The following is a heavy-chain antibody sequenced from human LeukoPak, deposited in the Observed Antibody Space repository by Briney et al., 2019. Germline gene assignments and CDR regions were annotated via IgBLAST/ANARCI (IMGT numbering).Heavy chain of an antibody. CDR3: ARVTTGGYYNC. J-gene: IGHJ4*02. D-gene: IGHD3-22*01. CDR1: GGSISSGSYY. V-gene: IGHV4-61*02. CDR2: IYTSGST. Sequence: SETLSLTCTVSGGSISSGSYYWSWIRQPAGKGLEWIGRIYTSGSTNYNPSLKRRVTISVDTSKNQFSLKLSSVTAADTAVYYCARVTTGGYYNCWGQGTLVTVSS.